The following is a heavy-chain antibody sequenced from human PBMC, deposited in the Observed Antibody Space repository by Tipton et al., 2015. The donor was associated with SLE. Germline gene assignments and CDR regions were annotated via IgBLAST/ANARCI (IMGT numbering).Heavy chain of an antibody. V-gene: IGHV3-33*08. CDR3: LRSPNYCYGMEV. CDR1: GFTFSSYG. CDR2: IWYDGSNK. J-gene: IGHJ6*02. Sequence: SLRLSCAASGFTFSSYGMHWVRQAPGKGLEWVAVIWYDGSNKYYADSVKGRFTISRDNSKNTLYLQMNSLRAEDTAVYYCLRSPNYCYGMEVWGQGSTVSVSS.